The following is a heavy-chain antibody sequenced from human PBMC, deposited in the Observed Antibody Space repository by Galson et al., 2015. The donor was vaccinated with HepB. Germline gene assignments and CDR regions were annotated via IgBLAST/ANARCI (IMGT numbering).Heavy chain of an antibody. CDR1: GFTFSSYS. CDR2: ISSSSSYI. Sequence: LRLSCAASGFTFSSYSMNWVRQAPGKGLEWVSSISSSSSYIYYADSVKGRFTISRDNAKNSLYLQMNSLRAEDTAVYYCARDRDLIAAAHFDYWGQGTLVTVSS. D-gene: IGHD6-13*01. CDR3: ARDRDLIAAAHFDY. V-gene: IGHV3-21*01. J-gene: IGHJ4*02.